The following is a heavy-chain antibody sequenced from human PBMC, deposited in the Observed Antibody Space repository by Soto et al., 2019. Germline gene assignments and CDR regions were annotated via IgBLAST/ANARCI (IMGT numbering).Heavy chain of an antibody. CDR2: INPNSGGT. CDR3: VRSRILWFGELLLPYYYYGMDV. CDR1: GYTFTGYY. V-gene: IGHV1-2*04. D-gene: IGHD3-10*01. Sequence: ASVKVSCKASGYTFTGYYMHWVRQAPGQGLEWMGWINPNSGGTNYAQKFQGWVTMTRDTSISTAYMELSRLRSDDTAVYYCVRSRILWFGELLLPYYYYGMDVWGQGTTVTVSS. J-gene: IGHJ6*02.